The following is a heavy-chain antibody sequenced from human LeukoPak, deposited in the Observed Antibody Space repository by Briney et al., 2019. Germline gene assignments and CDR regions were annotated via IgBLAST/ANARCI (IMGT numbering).Heavy chain of an antibody. J-gene: IGHJ4*02. Sequence: ASVKVSCKASGYTFTSYGISWVRQAPGQGLEWMGWISAYNGNTNYAQKFQGRLTMTADTSTSTAYMEVRSLRSDDTAVYYCARFTPRISREKFDYWGQGTLVTVSS. CDR1: GYTFTSYG. CDR2: ISAYNGNT. D-gene: IGHD3-3*02. CDR3: ARFTPRISREKFDY. V-gene: IGHV1-18*01.